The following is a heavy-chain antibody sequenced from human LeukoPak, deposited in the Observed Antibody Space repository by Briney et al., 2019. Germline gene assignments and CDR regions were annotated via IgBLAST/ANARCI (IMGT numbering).Heavy chain of an antibody. J-gene: IGHJ4*02. CDR1: GFTFSSYA. V-gene: IGHV3-23*01. Sequence: SGGSLRLSCAASGFTFSSYAIMWVRQAPGKGLEWVSVNSGSDGSTYYADSVTGRFTISRDNSKNTLYLQMNSLRAEDTAVYYCARKAYYGSGSYYGYFDYWGQGTLVTVSS. CDR3: ARKAYYGSGSYYGYFDY. D-gene: IGHD3-10*01. CDR2: NSGSDGST.